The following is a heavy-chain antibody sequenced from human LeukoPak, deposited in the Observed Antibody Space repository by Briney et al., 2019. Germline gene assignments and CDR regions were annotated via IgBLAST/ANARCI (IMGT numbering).Heavy chain of an antibody. V-gene: IGHV3-23*01. CDR3: AKAPYSRVLRNWFDP. Sequence: GGSLGLFCAASGFTFSSYAMGWVRQAPGKGLELVAANSCCGGSTHYADAVKGRFTILRDNSTNPLYLQMNSMRAEDTAVYYCAKAPYSRVLRNWFDPWGQGALVTVSS. D-gene: IGHD6-13*01. J-gene: IGHJ5*02. CDR2: NSCCGGST. CDR1: GFTFSSYA.